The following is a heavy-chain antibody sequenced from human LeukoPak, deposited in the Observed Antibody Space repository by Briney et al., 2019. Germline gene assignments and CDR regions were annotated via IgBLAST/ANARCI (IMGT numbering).Heavy chain of an antibody. J-gene: IGHJ4*02. V-gene: IGHV3-30-3*01. D-gene: IGHD5-12*01. CDR2: ISYDGSNK. CDR3: ARAVATREFDY. CDR1: GFTFSSYA. Sequence: GRSLRLSCAASGFTFSSYAMHWVRQAPGKGLEWVAVISYDGSNKYYADSVKGRFTISRDNSKNTLYLQMNSLRAEDTAVYYCARAVATREFDYWGQGTLVTVSS.